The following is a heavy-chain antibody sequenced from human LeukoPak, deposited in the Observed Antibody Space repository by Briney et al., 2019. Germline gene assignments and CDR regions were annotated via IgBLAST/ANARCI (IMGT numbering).Heavy chain of an antibody. V-gene: IGHV5-51*01. J-gene: IGHJ4*02. CDR1: GYSFTTYW. Sequence: GESLKISCRGSGYSFTTYWIGWVRQMPGEGLEWMGIIYPGDSDTRYNPSFQGQVTMSADKSINTAYLQWSSLKASDTAMYYCARRQGCSSTSCPPDYWGQGTLVTVSP. CDR2: IYPGDSDT. D-gene: IGHD2-2*01. CDR3: ARRQGCSSTSCPPDY.